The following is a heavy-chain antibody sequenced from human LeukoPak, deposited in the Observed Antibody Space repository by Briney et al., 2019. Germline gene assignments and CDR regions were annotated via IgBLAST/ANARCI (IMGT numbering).Heavy chain of an antibody. J-gene: IGHJ4*02. Sequence: PGGSLRLSCAASGFTFNNYAMTWVRQAPGKGLEWVSAISNSGGTTFYADSVKGRFTISRDNSKSTLYLQVNSLRTEDTAVYYCAKNLRLWELSLSKCDYWGQGTLVTVSS. CDR1: GFTFNNYA. CDR2: ISNSGGTT. CDR3: AKNLRLWELSLSKCDY. D-gene: IGHD3-16*02. V-gene: IGHV3-23*01.